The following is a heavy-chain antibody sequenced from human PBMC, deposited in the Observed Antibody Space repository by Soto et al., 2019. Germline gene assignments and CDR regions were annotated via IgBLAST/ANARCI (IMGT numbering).Heavy chain of an antibody. CDR2: ISGSGGSI. D-gene: IGHD6-6*01. CDR3: AKVTGIPARAPGDAFDI. Sequence: GGSLRLSCAASGFTFSSYGINWVRQAPGRGLEWVSAISGSGGSIYYADSVKGRFTISRDNSKNTLYLLMNSLRAEDTALYYCAKVTGIPARAPGDAFDIWGQGTMVTVSS. J-gene: IGHJ3*02. V-gene: IGHV3-23*01. CDR1: GFTFSSYG.